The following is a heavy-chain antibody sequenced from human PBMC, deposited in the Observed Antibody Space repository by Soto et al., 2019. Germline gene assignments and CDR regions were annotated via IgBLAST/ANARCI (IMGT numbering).Heavy chain of an antibody. CDR2: ISNDAKND. Sequence: QVQLVESGGGVVQPGRSLRLSCAASGFTLRTFGMHWVRQAPGRGLEWVASISNDAKNDYYTDSVRGRFTISRDNSRDALYLEMSSLRVEDTARYYCAKDHDDTGFAHWGQGILVTVSA. CDR3: AKDHDDTGFAH. J-gene: IGHJ4*02. V-gene: IGHV3-30*18. CDR1: GFTLRTFG. D-gene: IGHD3-3*01.